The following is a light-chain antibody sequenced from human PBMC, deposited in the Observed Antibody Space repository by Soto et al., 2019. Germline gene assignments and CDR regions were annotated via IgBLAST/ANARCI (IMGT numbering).Light chain of an antibody. V-gene: IGKV3-20*01. CDR1: QTIKRYY. CDR2: GAS. Sequence: EIVLTQSPGTLSLSPGERATLSCRASQTIKRYYLAWYQQKPGQAPRLLIYGASSRVTGIPDRFSGSGSGTDFTLIISRLEPEDFAVYSCQHYGGSPPWPFGQGTKVEIK. J-gene: IGKJ1*01. CDR3: QHYGGSPPWP.